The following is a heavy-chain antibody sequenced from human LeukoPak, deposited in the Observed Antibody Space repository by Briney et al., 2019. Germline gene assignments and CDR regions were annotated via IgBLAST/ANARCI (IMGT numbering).Heavy chain of an antibody. Sequence: SVTLSLTCAVSGYSISSGYYWGWIRQPPGKGLEWIGSIYHSGSTYYNPSLKSRVTISVDTSKNQFSLKLSSVTAADTAVYYCARGYDSSGYYYGINWYFDLWGRGTLVTVSS. CDR1: GYSISSGYY. V-gene: IGHV4-38-2*01. D-gene: IGHD3-22*01. CDR3: ARGYDSSGYYYGINWYFDL. J-gene: IGHJ2*01. CDR2: IYHSGST.